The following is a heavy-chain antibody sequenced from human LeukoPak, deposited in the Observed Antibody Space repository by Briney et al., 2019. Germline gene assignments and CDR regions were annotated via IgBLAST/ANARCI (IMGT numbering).Heavy chain of an antibody. V-gene: IGHV4-4*02. Sequence: SGALSLTCAVSGGSISSSNWWSWLRQPPGKGLEWFGEIYHSGSTNYNPSLKSRVTISVDKSKNQFSLKLSSVTAADTAVYYCARDRYDILTGWALYGMDVWGKGTTVTVSS. J-gene: IGHJ6*04. CDR2: IYHSGST. CDR3: ARDRYDILTGWALYGMDV. D-gene: IGHD3-9*01. CDR1: GGSISSSNW.